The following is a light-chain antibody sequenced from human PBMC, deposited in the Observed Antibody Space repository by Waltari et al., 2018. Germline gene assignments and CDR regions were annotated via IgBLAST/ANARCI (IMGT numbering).Light chain of an antibody. CDR1: SRDVGGYQY. CDR2: DVS. Sequence: QSALPQPRSVSGSPGQSVTISCTGTSRDVGGYQYVSCFQQHTGKVPKLLIYDVSERPSDVPDRFSGSKSANTASLTISGLQTEDEADYYCCSFAGSYTYVFGTGTRVTVL. J-gene: IGLJ1*01. CDR3: CSFAGSYTYV. V-gene: IGLV2-11*01.